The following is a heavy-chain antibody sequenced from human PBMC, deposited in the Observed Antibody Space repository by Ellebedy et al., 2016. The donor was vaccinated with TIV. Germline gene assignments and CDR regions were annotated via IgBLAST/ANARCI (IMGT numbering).Heavy chain of an antibody. CDR3: ARGPNYDS. CDR1: GLTVGGDY. Sequence: GESLKISCSASGLTVGGDYMSWIRQAPGKGLEWVSVIQAGGSTFYTDSVKDRFTLSRDTSNNMVFLQMTSLRVEDTALYYCARGPNYDSWGQGTLVTVSS. J-gene: IGHJ4*02. CDR2: IQAGGST. D-gene: IGHD5-24*01. V-gene: IGHV3-53*01.